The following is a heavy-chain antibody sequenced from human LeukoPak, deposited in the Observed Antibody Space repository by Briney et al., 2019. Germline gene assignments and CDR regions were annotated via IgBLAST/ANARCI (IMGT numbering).Heavy chain of an antibody. Sequence: KPSETLSLTCIVSGGSISSRIYYWGRIRQPPGKGLEWIGSIYYSGSTYYNSSLKSRVTISVDTSKNQFSLKLSSVTAADTAVYYCANNLDSWGQGTLVTVSS. CDR2: IYYSGST. V-gene: IGHV4-39*01. J-gene: IGHJ4*02. CDR3: ANNLDS. CDR1: GGSISSRIYY.